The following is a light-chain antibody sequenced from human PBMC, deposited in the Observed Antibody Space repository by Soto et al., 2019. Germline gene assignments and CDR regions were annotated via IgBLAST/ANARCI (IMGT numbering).Light chain of an antibody. CDR1: QSVSSY. CDR2: STS. J-gene: IGKJ1*01. Sequence: EIVLTQSPATLSLSPGERATLSCRASQSVSSYLAWYQQQPGQAPRLLIYSTSTRATGIPDRFSGSGSGTDFTLTISKLEPGDFAVYYCQQYGGSSWTFGQGTKVDIK. V-gene: IGKV3-20*01. CDR3: QQYGGSSWT.